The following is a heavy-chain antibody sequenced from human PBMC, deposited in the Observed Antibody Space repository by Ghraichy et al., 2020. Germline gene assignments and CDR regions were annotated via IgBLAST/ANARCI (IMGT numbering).Heavy chain of an antibody. D-gene: IGHD3-3*01. CDR3: ARDRYYDFWSGYDLGPFDY. CDR1: GFTFSSYD. Sequence: LSLTCAASGFTFSSYDMHWVRQATGKGLEWVSAIGTAGDTYYPGSVKGRFTISKENAKNSLYLQMNSLRAGDTAVYYCARDRYYDFWSGYDLGPFDYWGQGTLVTVSS. J-gene: IGHJ4*02. CDR2: IGTAGDT. V-gene: IGHV3-13*04.